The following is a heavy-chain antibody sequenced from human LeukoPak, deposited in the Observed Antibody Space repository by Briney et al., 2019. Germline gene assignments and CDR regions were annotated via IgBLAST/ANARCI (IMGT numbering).Heavy chain of an antibody. CDR2: IWCDGSVK. D-gene: IGHD3-3*01. CDR1: GFTFNTHG. J-gene: IGHJ4*02. V-gene: IGHV3-33*06. CDR3: AKDMAIQFLEPAF. Sequence: GGSLRLSCAASGFTFNTHGMPWVRQAPGKGLEWVAAIWCDGSVKHYTDDVKGRFTISRDNSLDTLYLQMNSLRVEDTAMYYCAKDMAIQFLEPAFWGQGPLVTVSS.